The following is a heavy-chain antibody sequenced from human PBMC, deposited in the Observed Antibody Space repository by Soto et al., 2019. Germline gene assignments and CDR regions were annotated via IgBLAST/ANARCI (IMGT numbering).Heavy chain of an antibody. CDR3: AKEEGYCTNGVCYGAFLDY. D-gene: IGHD2-8*01. CDR2: ISYDGSNK. J-gene: IGHJ4*02. CDR1: GFTFSSYA. V-gene: IGHV3-30-3*01. Sequence: QVQLVESGGGVVQPGRSLRLSCEASGFTFSSYAMHWVRQAPGKGLEWVAVISYDGSNKYYADSVKGRFTISRDSSKNTLYLQMNSLRAEDTAVYYCAKEEGYCTNGVCYGAFLDYWGQGTLVTVSS.